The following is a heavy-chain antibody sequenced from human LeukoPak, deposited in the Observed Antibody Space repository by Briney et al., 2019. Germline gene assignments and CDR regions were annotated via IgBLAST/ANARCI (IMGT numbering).Heavy chain of an antibody. J-gene: IGHJ4*02. CDR3: ARHYDGRGSFDY. Sequence: GGSLRLSCAASGFTFSSYWMHWVRQAPGKGLVWVSRINSDGSSTSYADSVKGRFTISRDNAKDTLFLQMNSLRAEDTAVYYCARHYDGRGSFDYWGQGTLVTVSS. D-gene: IGHD3-22*01. CDR2: INSDGSST. V-gene: IGHV3-74*01. CDR1: GFTFSSYW.